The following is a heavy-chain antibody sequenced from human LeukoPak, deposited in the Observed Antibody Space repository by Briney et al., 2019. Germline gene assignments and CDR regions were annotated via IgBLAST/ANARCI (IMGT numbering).Heavy chain of an antibody. V-gene: IGHV4-59*11. CDR2: IYYSVST. CDR1: GGSIIGHY. J-gene: IGHJ4*02. D-gene: IGHD1-1*01. Sequence: PSETLSLTCTVSGGSIIGHYCSWIRQPPGKGLEWSGYIYYSVSTNYNPSLKSRVTISVDTSKNQFSLKLSSVAAADTAVYYCARRPPWKSYFDDWGQGTLLTVSS. CDR3: ARRPPWKSYFDD.